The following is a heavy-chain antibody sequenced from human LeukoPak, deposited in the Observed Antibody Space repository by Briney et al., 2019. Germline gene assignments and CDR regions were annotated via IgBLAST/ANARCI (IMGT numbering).Heavy chain of an antibody. J-gene: IGHJ3*02. D-gene: IGHD3-10*01. Sequence: PGGSLRLSCAASGLTFSSYEMNWVRQAPGKGLEWVSYISSSGSTIYYADSVKGRFTISRDNAKNSLYLQMNSLRAEDTAVYYCARDSTMVRGAPTAFDIWGQGTMVTVSS. CDR3: ARDSTMVRGAPTAFDI. V-gene: IGHV3-48*03. CDR2: ISSSGSTI. CDR1: GLTFSSYE.